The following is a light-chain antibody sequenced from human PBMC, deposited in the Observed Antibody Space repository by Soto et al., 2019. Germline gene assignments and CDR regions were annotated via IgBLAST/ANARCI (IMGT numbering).Light chain of an antibody. CDR2: EVS. V-gene: IGLV2-8*01. CDR3: CSYAGNNNWV. J-gene: IGLJ3*02. Sequence: QSALTQPASVSGSPGQSITISCTGTSSDVGGYNYVSWYQQHPGKAPKVLVYEVSKRPSGVPDRFSGSKSGNTASLTVSGLQAEDEVDYYCCSYAGNNNWVFGGGTKLTVL. CDR1: SSDVGGYNY.